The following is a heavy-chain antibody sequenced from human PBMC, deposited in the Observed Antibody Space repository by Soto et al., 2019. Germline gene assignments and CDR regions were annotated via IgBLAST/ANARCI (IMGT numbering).Heavy chain of an antibody. V-gene: IGHV1-2*02. CDR3: AREDPIAVAGFDY. J-gene: IGHJ4*02. CDR2: INPNSGGT. CDR1: GYTFTGYY. Sequence: ASVKVSCKASGYTFTGYYMHWVRQAPGQGLEWMGWINPNSGGTNYAQKFQGRVTMTRDTSISTAYMELSRLRSDDTAVYYCAREDPIAVAGFDYWGQGTLVTVSS. D-gene: IGHD6-19*01.